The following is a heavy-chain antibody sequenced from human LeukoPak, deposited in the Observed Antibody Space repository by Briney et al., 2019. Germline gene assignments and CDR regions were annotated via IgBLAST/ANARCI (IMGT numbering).Heavy chain of an antibody. J-gene: IGHJ4*02. CDR1: GFTFSSYA. Sequence: GGSLRLSCAASGFTFSSYAVHWVRQAPGKGLEWVAVISYDGSNKYYADSVKGRFTISRDNSKNTLYLQMNSLRAEDTAVYYCARVLATYYYDSSGSPDYWGQGTLVTVSS. CDR2: ISYDGSNK. CDR3: ARVLATYYYDSSGSPDY. V-gene: IGHV3-30*04. D-gene: IGHD3-22*01.